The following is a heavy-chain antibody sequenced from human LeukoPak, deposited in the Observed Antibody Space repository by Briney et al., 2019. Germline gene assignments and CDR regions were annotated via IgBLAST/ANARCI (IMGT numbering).Heavy chain of an antibody. CDR2: IKPDGSEK. CDR3: ARGLRSGFRMAFYY. Sequence: PGGSLRLSCTASGFTFSSYWMSWVRQAPGKGLEWVANIKPDGSEKYYVDSVKGRFTISRDNAKNSLFLEMNSLRAEDTAVYYCARGLRSGFRMAFYYWGQGTLVTVSS. CDR1: GFTFSSYW. J-gene: IGHJ4*02. D-gene: IGHD5-12*01. V-gene: IGHV3-7*01.